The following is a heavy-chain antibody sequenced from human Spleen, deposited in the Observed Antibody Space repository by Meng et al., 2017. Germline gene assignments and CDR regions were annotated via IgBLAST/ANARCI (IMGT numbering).Heavy chain of an antibody. CDR3: ATITLTGAGEDYFEF. Sequence: GSLRLSCAVAGVSVTSGSYYWTWIRQSPGKGLEWIGYIYYTGNSNYNPSLKGRVTMSVYTSRKQFSLKLSSVTAADTAVYYCATITLTGAGEDYFEFWGQGSLVTVSS. CDR1: GVSVTSGSYY. V-gene: IGHV4-61*01. J-gene: IGHJ4*02. D-gene: IGHD3-9*01. CDR2: IYYTGNS.